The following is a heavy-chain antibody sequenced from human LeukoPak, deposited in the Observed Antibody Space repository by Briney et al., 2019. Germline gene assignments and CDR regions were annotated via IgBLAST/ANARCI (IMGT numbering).Heavy chain of an antibody. J-gene: IGHJ4*02. CDR3: ARHFPPYYYGSGSYQDPFDY. CDR1: GFTFSDYY. CDR2: IYYSGST. V-gene: IGHV4-39*01. Sequence: GSLRLSCAASGFTFSDYYMSWIRQAPGKGLEWIGSIYYSGSTYYNPSLKSRVTISVDTSKNQFSLKLSSVTAADTAVYYCARHFPPYYYGSGSYQDPFDYWGQGTLVTVSS. D-gene: IGHD3-10*01.